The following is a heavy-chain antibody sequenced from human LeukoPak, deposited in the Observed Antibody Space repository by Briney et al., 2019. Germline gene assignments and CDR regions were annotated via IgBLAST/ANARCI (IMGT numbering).Heavy chain of an antibody. CDR1: GYTFTSYG. J-gene: IGHJ4*02. V-gene: IGHV1-8*03. D-gene: IGHD3-22*01. CDR3: ARFGYYDSSGYYYGDDY. CDR2: MDPNSGNT. Sequence: ASVKVSCKASGYTFTSYGINWVRQAPGQGLEWMGWMDPNSGNTGYAQKFQGRVTITRNTSISTAYMELSSLRSEDTAVYYCARFGYYDSSGYYYGDDYWGQGTLVTVSS.